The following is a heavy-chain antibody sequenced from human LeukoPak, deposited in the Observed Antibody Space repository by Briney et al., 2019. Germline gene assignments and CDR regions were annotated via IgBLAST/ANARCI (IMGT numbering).Heavy chain of an antibody. Sequence: SETLSLTCTVSGVSISSGGYYWSWIRPHPGKGLVWHRYIYYSGSTYYNPSLKSRVTISVDTSKNQFSLKLSSVTAADTAVYYCARGELLRYFDWLSRTADAFDIWGQGTMVTVSS. J-gene: IGHJ3*02. CDR3: ARGELLRYFDWLSRTADAFDI. D-gene: IGHD3-9*01. V-gene: IGHV4-31*03. CDR1: GVSISSGGYY. CDR2: IYYSGST.